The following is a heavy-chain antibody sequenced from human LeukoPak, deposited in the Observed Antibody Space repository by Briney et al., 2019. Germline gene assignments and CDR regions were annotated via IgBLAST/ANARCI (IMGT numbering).Heavy chain of an antibody. V-gene: IGHV3-7*01. CDR2: IKQDGSEK. Sequence: GGSLRLSCAASGFTFSSYWMSWVRQAPGKGLEWVANIKQDGSEKYYVDSVKGRFTISRDNAKNSPYLQMNSLRAEDTAVYYCARARYFDWLFFFDYWGQGTLVTVSS. CDR1: GFTFSSYW. J-gene: IGHJ4*02. D-gene: IGHD3-9*01. CDR3: ARARYFDWLFFFDY.